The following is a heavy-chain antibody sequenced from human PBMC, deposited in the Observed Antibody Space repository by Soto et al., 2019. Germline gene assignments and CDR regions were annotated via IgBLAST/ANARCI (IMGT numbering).Heavy chain of an antibody. Sequence: QVQLVESGGNVVQPGGSLRLSCAASGFIFSNYAIHWVRQAPGKGLEWVAVISYDGSNKYYADSVKGRFTISRDNSKNTLYLQMNSLRAEDTAVYYCARDVGGSYSYYFDYWGQGTLVTVSS. V-gene: IGHV3-30-3*01. D-gene: IGHD1-26*01. J-gene: IGHJ4*02. CDR1: GFIFSNYA. CDR3: ARDVGGSYSYYFDY. CDR2: ISYDGSNK.